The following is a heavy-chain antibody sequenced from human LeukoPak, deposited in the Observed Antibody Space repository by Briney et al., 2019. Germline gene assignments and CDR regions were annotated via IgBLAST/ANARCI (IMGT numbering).Heavy chain of an antibody. V-gene: IGHV3-48*01. CDR3: AETSHSGYPNY. Sequence: GGSLGLSCAASGFTLSSYSMNWVRQAPGKGLEWVSYISSGSSTIYYADSVKGRFTISRDNAKNSLYLQMNSLRAEDTAVYYCAETSHSGYPNYWGQGTLVTVSS. CDR2: ISSGSSTI. D-gene: IGHD3-22*01. CDR1: GFTLSSYS. J-gene: IGHJ4*02.